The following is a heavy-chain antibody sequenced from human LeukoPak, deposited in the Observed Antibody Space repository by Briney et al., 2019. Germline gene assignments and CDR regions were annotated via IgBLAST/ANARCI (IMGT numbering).Heavy chain of an antibody. J-gene: IGHJ4*02. CDR2: INPNSGGT. Sequence: GASVKVSCKASGYTFTGYYMHWLRQAPGQGLEWMGWINPNSGGTNYAQKFQGRVTMTRDTSISTAYMELSRLRSDDTAVYYCARAPAKFVVVPGGLDYWGQGTLVTVSS. V-gene: IGHV1-2*02. CDR3: ARAPAKFVVVPGGLDY. D-gene: IGHD2-2*01. CDR1: GYTFTGYY.